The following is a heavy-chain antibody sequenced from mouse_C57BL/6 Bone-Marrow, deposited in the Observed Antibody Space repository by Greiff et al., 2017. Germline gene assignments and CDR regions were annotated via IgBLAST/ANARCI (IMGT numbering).Heavy chain of an antibody. CDR3: ARRAFDY. J-gene: IGHJ2*01. V-gene: IGHV1-69*01. D-gene: IGHD3-1*01. CDR1: GYTFTSYW. Sequence: VQLQQPGAELVMPGASVKLSCKASGYTFTSYWMHWVKQRPGQGLEWIGEIDPSDGYTNYNQKFKGKSTLTVDKSSSTAYMQLRSLTSADSAVYYCARRAFDYWGQGTTLTVSS. CDR2: IDPSDGYT.